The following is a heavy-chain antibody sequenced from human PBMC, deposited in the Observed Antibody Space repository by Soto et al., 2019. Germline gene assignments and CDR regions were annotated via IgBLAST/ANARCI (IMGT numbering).Heavy chain of an antibody. Sequence: SVKVSCKASGFTFTSSAVQWVRQARGQRLEWIGWIVVGSGNTDYAQKFQERVTITRDMSTSTAYMELSSLRSEDTAVYYCAADYPPPYYDFWSGNGMDVWGQGTTVTVSS. D-gene: IGHD3-3*01. CDR1: GFTFTSSA. J-gene: IGHJ6*02. V-gene: IGHV1-58*01. CDR3: AADYPPPYYDFWSGNGMDV. CDR2: IVVGSGNT.